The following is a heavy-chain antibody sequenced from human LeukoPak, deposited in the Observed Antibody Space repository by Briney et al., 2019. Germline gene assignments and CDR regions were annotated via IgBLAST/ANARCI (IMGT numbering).Heavy chain of an antibody. D-gene: IGHD3-9*01. CDR3: AKDHDILTGYPYYFDY. CDR2: ISGSGGST. Sequence: GGSLRLSCAASGFTFSSYATSWVRQAPGKGLEWVSAISGSGGSTYYADSVKGRFTISRDNSKNTLYLQMNSLRAEDTAVYYCAKDHDILTGYPYYFDYWGQGTLVTVPS. V-gene: IGHV3-23*01. CDR1: GFTFSSYA. J-gene: IGHJ4*02.